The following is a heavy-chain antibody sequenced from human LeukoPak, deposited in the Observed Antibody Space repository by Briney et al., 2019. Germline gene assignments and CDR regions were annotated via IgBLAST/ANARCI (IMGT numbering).Heavy chain of an antibody. CDR3: ARGPAEAAAGPYYYYYCRDV. CDR2: MNPNSGNT. CDR1: GYTFNSYG. J-gene: IGHJ6*03. V-gene: IGHV1-8*01. Sequence: ASVTVSCKASGYTFNSYGINWVRQATGQGREWMGWMNPNSGNTGYAQKFQGRVTMTRNTSKSTAYMELSSQRSEGTAVYYCARGPAEAAAGPYYYYYCRDVWGKGTTVSVSS. D-gene: IGHD6-13*01.